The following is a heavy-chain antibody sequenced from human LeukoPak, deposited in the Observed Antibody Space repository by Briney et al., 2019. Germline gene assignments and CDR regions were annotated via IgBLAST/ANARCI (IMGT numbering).Heavy chain of an antibody. CDR1: GGSFSGYH. Sequence: SETLSVTCAVYGGSFSGYHWSWIRQPRAKGLEWIGELNHSGSTNYNPALKSRVTISADRPKNQFSLKLSSVTDADTAVYYCARGGGYCGSTSCYNDYWGQGTLVTVSS. CDR3: ARGGGYCGSTSCYNDY. D-gene: IGHD2-2*02. J-gene: IGHJ4*02. CDR2: LNHSGST. V-gene: IGHV4-34*01.